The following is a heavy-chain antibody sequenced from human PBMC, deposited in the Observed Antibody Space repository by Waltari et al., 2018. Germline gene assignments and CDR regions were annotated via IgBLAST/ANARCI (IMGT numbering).Heavy chain of an antibody. Sequence: QVQLQESGPGLVKPSETLSLTCAVSGYSISSGYYWGWIRQPPGKGLEWIGSLYHSGSTYANPALKSRVTISVDTSKNQFSLKLSSVTAADTAVYYCARVTGIAVAGHYFDYWGQGTLVTVSS. CDR1: GYSISSGYY. CDR3: ARVTGIAVAGHYFDY. J-gene: IGHJ4*02. V-gene: IGHV4-38-2*01. CDR2: LYHSGST. D-gene: IGHD6-19*01.